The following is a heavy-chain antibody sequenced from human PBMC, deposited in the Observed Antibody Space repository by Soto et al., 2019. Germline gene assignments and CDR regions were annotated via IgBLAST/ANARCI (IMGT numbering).Heavy chain of an antibody. D-gene: IGHD3-10*01. Sequence: QVQLVESGGGVAQPGRSLTLSCAASGFTFSNYGMHWVRQAPGKGLEWVAVILNDGSNRYHADSVKDRFTISRDNSKNTLYWQRNSLRAEDTAVYYCARDDEYSGNGMDVWGQGTTVTVS. CDR3: ARDDEYSGNGMDV. CDR1: GFTFSNYG. CDR2: ILNDGSNR. V-gene: IGHV3-33*01. J-gene: IGHJ6*02.